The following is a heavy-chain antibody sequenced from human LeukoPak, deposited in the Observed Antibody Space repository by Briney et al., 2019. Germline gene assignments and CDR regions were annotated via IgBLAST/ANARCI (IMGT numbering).Heavy chain of an antibody. D-gene: IGHD3-9*01. Sequence: ASVKVSCKVSGYTLTELSMHWVRQTPGQGLEWMGWIKPNSGGTNYAQKFQGRVTMTRDTSISTAYMELSRLRSGDTAVYYCARDTYDILTGYPPDWFDPWGQGTLVTVSS. CDR1: GYTLTELS. V-gene: IGHV1-2*02. CDR3: ARDTYDILTGYPPDWFDP. J-gene: IGHJ5*02. CDR2: IKPNSGGT.